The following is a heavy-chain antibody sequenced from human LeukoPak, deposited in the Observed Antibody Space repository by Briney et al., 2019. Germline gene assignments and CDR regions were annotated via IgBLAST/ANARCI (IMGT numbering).Heavy chain of an antibody. CDR1: AYTFTGYY. CDR2: INPNSGGT. D-gene: IGHD5-12*01. V-gene: IGHV1-2*02. Sequence: GAAVNVSCKASAYTFTGYYMHWVRQAPGQGLEWMGWINPNSGGTNYAQKFQGRVTMTRDTSISTAYMELSRLRSDDTAVYYCATSGYGEDWFDPWGQGTLVTVSS. J-gene: IGHJ5*02. CDR3: ATSGYGEDWFDP.